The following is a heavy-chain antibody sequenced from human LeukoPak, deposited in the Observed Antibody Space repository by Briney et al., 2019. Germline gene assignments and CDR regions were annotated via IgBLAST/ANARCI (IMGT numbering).Heavy chain of an antibody. CDR3: AREGYSGYDRPSY. V-gene: IGHV4-34*01. J-gene: IGHJ4*02. CDR2: INHSGST. Sequence: SETLSLTCAVYGGSFSGYYWSWIRQPPGKGLEWIGEINHSGSTNYNPSLKSRVTISVDTSKNQFSLKLSSVTAADTAVYYCAREGYSGYDRPSYWGQGTLVTVSS. D-gene: IGHD5-12*01. CDR1: GGSFSGYY.